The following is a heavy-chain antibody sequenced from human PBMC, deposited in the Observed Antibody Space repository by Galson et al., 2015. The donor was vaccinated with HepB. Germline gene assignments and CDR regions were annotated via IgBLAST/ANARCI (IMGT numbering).Heavy chain of an antibody. CDR3: AREGGDYYDFWSGYSIGVDY. V-gene: IGHV3-7*03. CDR1: GFTFNDYW. D-gene: IGHD3-3*01. CDR2: IKKDGSEK. Sequence: SLRLSCAASGFTFNDYWMSWVRQAPGKGLEWVANIKKDGSEKYYVDSVKGRFTISRDNAKSSLHLQMNSLRAEDTAVYYCAREGGDYYDFWSGYSIGVDYWGQGTLVTVSS. J-gene: IGHJ4*02.